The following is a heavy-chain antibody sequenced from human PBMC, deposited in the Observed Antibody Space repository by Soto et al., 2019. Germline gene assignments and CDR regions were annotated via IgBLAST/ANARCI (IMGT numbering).Heavy chain of an antibody. J-gene: IGHJ2*01. CDR2: IKTKANSYAT. CDR3: TRHLHSYYGDYGYFDL. CDR1: GFTFSGSA. V-gene: IGHV3-73*01. Sequence: EVQLVESGGGLVQPGGSLKLSCAASGFTFSGSAMHWVRQASGKGLEWVGRIKTKANSYATAYAASVKGRFTISIDDSRNTSYLQMNSLKTEDTAVYYCTRHLHSYYGDYGYFDLWGRGTLVTVSS. D-gene: IGHD4-17*01.